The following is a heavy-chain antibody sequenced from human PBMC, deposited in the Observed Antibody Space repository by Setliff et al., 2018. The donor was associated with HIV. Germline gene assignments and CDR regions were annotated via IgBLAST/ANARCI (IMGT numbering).Heavy chain of an antibody. CDR2: IYTSGST. V-gene: IGHV4-61*02. Sequence: PSETLSLTCTVSGGSISSGSYYWSWIRQPAGKGLEWIGRIYTSGSTNYNPSLKSRVTISLEKSNNQFSLKLSSVTAADTAVYYCARDFKRYNSPCRFDPWGQGILVTVSS. D-gene: IGHD1-1*01. CDR1: GGSISSGSYY. CDR3: ARDFKRYNSPCRFDP. J-gene: IGHJ5*02.